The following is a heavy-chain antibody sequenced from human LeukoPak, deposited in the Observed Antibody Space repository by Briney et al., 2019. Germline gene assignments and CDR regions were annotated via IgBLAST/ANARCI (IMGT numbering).Heavy chain of an antibody. CDR3: AKGSSTWFDAFDI. D-gene: IGHD6-13*01. J-gene: IGHJ3*02. CDR1: GFTFSSYE. Sequence: GGSLRLSCSASGFTFSSYEMNWVRQAPGKGLEWVSYISSSGGTTYYADSVKGRFTISRDNSKNTLYLQMNSLRAEDTAVYFCAKGSSTWFDAFDIWGQGTMVTVSS. CDR2: ISSSGGTT. V-gene: IGHV3-48*03.